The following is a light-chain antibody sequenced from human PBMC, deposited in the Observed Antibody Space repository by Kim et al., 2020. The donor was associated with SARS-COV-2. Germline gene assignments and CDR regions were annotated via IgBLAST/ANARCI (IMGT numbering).Light chain of an antibody. V-gene: IGLV1-44*01. Sequence: LTVSSPLRSSSPRRHFEIWFHQLPRTPPHIFIYNGNHRPSGVPAPFSGSRSGTTASLAISGLQSEDEADYYCATWDVSLDAWVFGGGTQLTVL. CDR3: ATWDVSLDAWV. CDR2: NGN. CDR1: SSSPRRHF. J-gene: IGLJ3*02.